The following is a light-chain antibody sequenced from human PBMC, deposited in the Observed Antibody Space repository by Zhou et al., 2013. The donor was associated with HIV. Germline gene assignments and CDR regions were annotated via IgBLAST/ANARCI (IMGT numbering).Light chain of an antibody. Sequence: DIQMTQSPSSLSASVGDRVTITCQASQDISNYLNWYQQKPGKAPKLLIYDPSNLEPGVPSRFSGSGSETGFTLTISSLQPEDFATYYCQQSYSTPYTFGQGTKLDIK. J-gene: IGKJ2*01. CDR2: DPS. V-gene: IGKV1-39*01. CDR3: QQSYSTPYT. CDR1: QDISNY.